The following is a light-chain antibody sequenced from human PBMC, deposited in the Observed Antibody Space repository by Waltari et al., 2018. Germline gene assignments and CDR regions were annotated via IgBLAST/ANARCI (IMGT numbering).Light chain of an antibody. CDR1: QSLSSNS. J-gene: IGKJ2*02. CDR2: GAS. V-gene: IGKV3-20*01. CDR3: LQYGASPRT. Sequence: EVVLTQSPGPLSLSPGDRAPLSCRPSQSLSSNSLAWYQHKLGQAPRLLIYGASSRATDIPDRFSGSGSGTDFTITISRLEPEDFAVYYCLQYGASPRTFGQGTKLEIK.